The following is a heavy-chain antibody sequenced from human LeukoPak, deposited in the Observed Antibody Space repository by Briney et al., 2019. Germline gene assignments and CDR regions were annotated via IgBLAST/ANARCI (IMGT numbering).Heavy chain of an antibody. Sequence: SSETLSLTCAVYGGSFSGYYWSWIRQPPGKGLEWIGEINHSGSTNYNPSLKSRVTISVDTSKNQFSLKLSSVTAADTAVYYCATLGFSSGYYYYFDHWGQGTLVTVSS. CDR3: ATLGFSSGYYYYFDH. J-gene: IGHJ4*02. CDR1: GGSFSGYY. D-gene: IGHD3-22*01. V-gene: IGHV4-34*01. CDR2: INHSGST.